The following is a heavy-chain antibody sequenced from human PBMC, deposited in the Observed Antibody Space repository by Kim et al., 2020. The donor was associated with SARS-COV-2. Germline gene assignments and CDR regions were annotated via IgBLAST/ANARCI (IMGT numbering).Heavy chain of an antibody. D-gene: IGHD3-9*01. V-gene: IGHV3-33*08. Sequence: GGSLRLSCAASGFTFSSYGMHWVRQAPGKGLEWVAVIWYDGSNKYYADSVKGRFTISRDNSKNTLYLQMNSLRAEDTAVYYCARELAYDILTGYYPTFDYWGQGTLVTVSS. J-gene: IGHJ4*02. CDR3: ARELAYDILTGYYPTFDY. CDR1: GFTFSSYG. CDR2: IWYDGSNK.